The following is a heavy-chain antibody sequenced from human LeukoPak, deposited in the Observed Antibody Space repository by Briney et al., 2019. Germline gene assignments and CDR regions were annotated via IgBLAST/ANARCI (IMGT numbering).Heavy chain of an antibody. V-gene: IGHV1-2*02. D-gene: IGHD1-26*01. Sequence: ASVKVSCKASGYTFTGYYMHWVRQAPGQGLEWMGWINPNSGGTNYAQKFQGRVTMTRDTSISTAYMELSRLRSDDTAAYYCARVGPEEIAVQQWELHFYYYYYGLDVWGQGTTVTVSS. CDR2: INPNSGGT. CDR1: GYTFTGYY. CDR3: ARVGPEEIAVQQWELHFYYYYYGLDV. J-gene: IGHJ6*02.